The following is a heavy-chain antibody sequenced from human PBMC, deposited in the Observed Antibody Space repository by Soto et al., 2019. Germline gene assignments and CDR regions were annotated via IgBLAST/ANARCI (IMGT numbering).Heavy chain of an antibody. Sequence: ASVKVSCKASGYTYTSYAMHWVRQAPGQRLEWMGWINAGNGNTKYSQKFQGRVTITRDTSASTAYMELSSLRSEDTAVYYCARGRPMTMAREVMAPPDYWGQGTPVTVAS. CDR1: GYTYTSYA. CDR3: ARGRPMTMAREVMAPPDY. D-gene: IGHD3-10*01. V-gene: IGHV1-3*01. CDR2: INAGNGNT. J-gene: IGHJ4*02.